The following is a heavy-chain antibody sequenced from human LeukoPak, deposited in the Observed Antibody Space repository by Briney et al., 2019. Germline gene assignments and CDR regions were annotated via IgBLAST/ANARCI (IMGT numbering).Heavy chain of an antibody. CDR3: AKDGSGSYYNGDYFDY. CDR1: GGTFSSYA. Sequence: SVKVSCKASGGTFSSYAISWVRQAPGQGLERMGRIIPILGIANYAQKFQGRVTITADKSTSTAYMELSSLRSEDTGLYYCAKDGSGSYYNGDYFDYWGQGTLVTVSS. CDR2: IIPILGIA. D-gene: IGHD3-10*01. J-gene: IGHJ4*02. V-gene: IGHV1-69*04.